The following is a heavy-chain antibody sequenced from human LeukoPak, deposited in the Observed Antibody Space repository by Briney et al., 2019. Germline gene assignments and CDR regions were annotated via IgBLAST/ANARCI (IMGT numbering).Heavy chain of an antibody. J-gene: IGHJ4*02. V-gene: IGHV4-39*01. D-gene: IGHD6-19*01. Sequence: PSETLSLTCTVSGDSISSSGYYWGWIRQPPGKGLEWIGNIHYSGSTNYNASLKSRVTISIDTSKNQFSQVLRSVTAADTAVYYCAKRGPGTGWSFDYWGQGTLITVSS. CDR1: GDSISSSGYY. CDR2: IHYSGST. CDR3: AKRGPGTGWSFDY.